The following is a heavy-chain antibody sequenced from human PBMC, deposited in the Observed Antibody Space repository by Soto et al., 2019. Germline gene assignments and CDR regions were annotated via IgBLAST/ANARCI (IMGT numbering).Heavy chain of an antibody. Sequence: PSETLSLTCAVYGGSFSGYYWSWIRQPPGKGLEWIGEINHSGSTNYNPSLKSRVTISVDTSKNQFSLKLSSVTAADTAVYYCARGGDYVWRSYRSGGTATFKNWFEPWGQGSLVT. CDR2: INHSGST. V-gene: IGHV4-34*01. J-gene: IGHJ5*02. CDR1: GGSFSGYY. CDR3: ARGGDYVWRSYRSGGTATFKNWFEP. D-gene: IGHD3-16*02.